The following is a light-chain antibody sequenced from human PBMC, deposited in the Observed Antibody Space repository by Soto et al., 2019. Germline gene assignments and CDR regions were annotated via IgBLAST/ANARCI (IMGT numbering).Light chain of an antibody. V-gene: IGKV1-33*01. CDR1: QDIIKY. Sequence: DIQMTQSPSSLSASVGDRVTITCQASQDIIKYLNWYQQKPGAAPKLLIYDASILETGVPSRFSGGGSGTHFTLTISDLQPEDVAIYYCQQYDLVPRTFGGGTRVDIK. J-gene: IGKJ4*01. CDR2: DAS. CDR3: QQYDLVPRT.